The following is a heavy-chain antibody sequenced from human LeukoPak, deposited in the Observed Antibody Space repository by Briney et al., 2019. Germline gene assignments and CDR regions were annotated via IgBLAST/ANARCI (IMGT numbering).Heavy chain of an antibody. V-gene: IGHV3-15*01. CDR3: TTAPPASGYGDY. CDR1: GFTFSNAW. D-gene: IGHD5-12*01. CDR2: IKSKTDGGTT. J-gene: IGHJ4*02. Sequence: NPGGSLRLSCAASGFTFSNAWMSWVRQAPGKGLEWVGRIKSKTDGGTTGYAAPVKGRFTISRDDSKNTLYLQMNSLKTEDTAVYYCTTAPPASGYGDYWGQGTLVTVSS.